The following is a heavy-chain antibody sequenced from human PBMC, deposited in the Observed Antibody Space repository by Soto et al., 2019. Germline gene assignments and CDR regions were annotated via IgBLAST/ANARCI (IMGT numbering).Heavy chain of an antibody. CDR1: GGTFSSYA. V-gene: IGHV1-69*13. D-gene: IGHD1-26*01. CDR2: IIPIFGTA. Sequence: ASEKVSCKASGGTFSSYAISWVRQAPGQGLEGMGGIIPIFGTANYAQKFQGRVTSTADESTSTAYMELSKPRSEDTAVYYCAIGALGGSYLPDEYWGPGTLVTVS. CDR3: AIGALGGSYLPDEY. J-gene: IGHJ4*02.